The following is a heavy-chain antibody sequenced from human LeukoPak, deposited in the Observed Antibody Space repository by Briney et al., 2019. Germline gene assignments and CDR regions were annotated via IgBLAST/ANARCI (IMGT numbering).Heavy chain of an antibody. CDR1: GGSFSGYY. D-gene: IGHD3-22*01. Sequence: SETLSLTCAVYGGSFSGYYWSWIRQPPGKGLEWIGEINHSGSTNYNPSLKSRGTISVDKSKNQFPLKLSSVTAADTAVYFCARGPYSYDSSGAFDIWGQGTMVTVSS. CDR3: ARGPYSYDSSGAFDI. V-gene: IGHV4-34*01. CDR2: INHSGST. J-gene: IGHJ3*02.